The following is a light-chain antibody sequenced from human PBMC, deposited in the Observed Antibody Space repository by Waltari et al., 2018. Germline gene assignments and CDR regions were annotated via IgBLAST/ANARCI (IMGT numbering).Light chain of an antibody. CDR1: QSVSSN. CDR2: GAS. J-gene: IGKJ4*01. Sequence: EIVMTPSPATLSVSPGERDTLYCRASQSVSSNLAWYQQKPGQAPRLLIYGASTRATGIPARFSGSGSGTEFTLTISSMQSEDFAVYYCQQYKNWPPLTFGGGTKVEIK. V-gene: IGKV3-15*01. CDR3: QQYKNWPPLT.